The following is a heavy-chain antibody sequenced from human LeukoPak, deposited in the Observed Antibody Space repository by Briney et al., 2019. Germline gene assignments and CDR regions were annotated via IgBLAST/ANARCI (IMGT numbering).Heavy chain of an antibody. CDR3: AREVAGTPWIDY. CDR2: IYTSGST. J-gene: IGHJ4*02. D-gene: IGHD6-19*01. V-gene: IGHV4-4*07. Sequence: PSETLSLTCIVSGVSISSYYWSWIRQPAGKGLEWIGRIYTSGSTNYNPSLKSRVTISVDTSKNQFSLKLSSMTAADTAVYYCAREVAGTPWIDYWGQGTLVTVSS. CDR1: GVSISSYY.